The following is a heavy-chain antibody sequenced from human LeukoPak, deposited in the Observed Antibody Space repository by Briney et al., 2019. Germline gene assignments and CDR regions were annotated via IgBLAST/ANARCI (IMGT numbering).Heavy chain of an antibody. Sequence: SETLSLTCTVSGGSISSYYWGWIRQPAGKGLEWIGRIYTSGSTNYNPSLKSRVTMSVDTSKNQFSLKLSSVTAADTAVYYCARAPYYSPFTEGATTIFGAFDIWGQGTMVTVSS. V-gene: IGHV4-4*07. CDR3: ARAPYYSPFTEGATTIFGAFDI. J-gene: IGHJ3*02. CDR1: GGSISSYY. D-gene: IGHD3-3*01. CDR2: IYTSGST.